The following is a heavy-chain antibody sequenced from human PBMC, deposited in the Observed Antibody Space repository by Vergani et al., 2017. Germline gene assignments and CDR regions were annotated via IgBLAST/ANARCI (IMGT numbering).Heavy chain of an antibody. CDR3: AREPLRTYDSSGYYFHDAFDI. CDR1: GFTFSDYY. V-gene: IGHV3-11*01. Sequence: QVQLVESGGGLVKPGGSLRLSCAASGFTFSDYYMSWIRQAPGKGLEWVSYISSSGSTIYYADSVKGRFTISRDNAKNSLYLQMTSLRAEDTAVYYCAREPLRTYDSSGYYFHDAFDIWGQGTMVTVSS. D-gene: IGHD3-22*01. J-gene: IGHJ3*02. CDR2: ISSSGSTI.